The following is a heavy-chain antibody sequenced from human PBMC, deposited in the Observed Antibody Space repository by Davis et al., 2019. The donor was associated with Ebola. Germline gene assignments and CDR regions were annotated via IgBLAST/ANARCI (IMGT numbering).Heavy chain of an antibody. CDR1: GFTFSNYW. J-gene: IGHJ4*01. D-gene: IGHD5-18*01. Sequence: PGGSLRLSCAASGFTFSNYWMTWVRQAPGKGLVWVANIKQDGTEKYHVDSVKGRFTISRDNAKNSLYLQMNTLRAEDTAVYYCARSRGYSYGGFDYWGQGTLVTVSS. V-gene: IGHV3-7*01. CDR2: IKQDGTEK. CDR3: ARSRGYSYGGFDY.